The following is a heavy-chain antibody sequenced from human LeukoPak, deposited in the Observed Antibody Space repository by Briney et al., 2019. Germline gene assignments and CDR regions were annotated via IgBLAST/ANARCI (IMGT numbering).Heavy chain of an antibody. V-gene: IGHV3-48*04. CDR3: ARDGDPLAYCGGDCYSGAFDI. J-gene: IGHJ3*02. Sequence: GGSLRLSCEASGFTFSSYSMNWVRQVPGKGLEWISYIGVSTGKIFYAESVRGRFTISRDNAKNSLYLQMNSLRAEDTAVYYCARDGDPLAYCGGDCYSGAFDIWGQGTMVTVSS. CDR2: IGVSTGKI. CDR1: GFTFSSYS. D-gene: IGHD2-21*02.